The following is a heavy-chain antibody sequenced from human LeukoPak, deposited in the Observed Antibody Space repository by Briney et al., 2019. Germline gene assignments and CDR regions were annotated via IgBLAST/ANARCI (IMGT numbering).Heavy chain of an antibody. CDR1: GFTFSSYG. V-gene: IGHV3-30*02. CDR3: ARENEDHFDY. CDR2: IRYDGSNK. J-gene: IGHJ4*02. Sequence: GGSLRLSCAASGFTFSSYGMHWVRQAPGKGLEWVAFIRYDGSNKYYADSVKGRFTISRDNSKNTLYLQMNSLRAEDTAVYYCARENEDHFDYWGQGTLVTVSS.